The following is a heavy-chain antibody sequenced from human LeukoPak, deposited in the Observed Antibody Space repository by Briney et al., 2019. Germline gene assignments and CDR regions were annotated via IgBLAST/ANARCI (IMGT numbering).Heavy chain of an antibody. V-gene: IGHV3-66*01. CDR3: ARDLPYPHYCYDSRSDY. CDR1: GFTVSSNY. D-gene: IGHD3-22*01. Sequence: QAGGSLRLSCAASGFTVSSNYMSWVRQAPGKGLEWVSVIYSGGSTYYADSVKGRFTISRDNSKNTLYLQMNSLRAEDTAVYYCARDLPYPHYCYDSRSDYWGQGTLVTVSS. J-gene: IGHJ4*02. CDR2: IYSGGST.